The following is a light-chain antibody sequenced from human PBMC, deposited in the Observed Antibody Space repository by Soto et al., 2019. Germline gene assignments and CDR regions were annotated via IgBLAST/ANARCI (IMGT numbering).Light chain of an antibody. CDR3: QQNYSPAWT. J-gene: IGKJ1*01. CDR1: QSITRY. Sequence: DIQMTQSPSSLSATVGDRVTITCRASQSITRYLNWYQQIPGKAPKLLISAASSLESGVPSRFSGSGSGTDFTLTISSLQPEDFATYYCQQNYSPAWTFGQGTKVEIK. V-gene: IGKV1-39*01. CDR2: AAS.